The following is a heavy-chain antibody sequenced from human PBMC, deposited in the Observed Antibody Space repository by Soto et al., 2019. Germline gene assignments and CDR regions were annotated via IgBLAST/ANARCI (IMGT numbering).Heavy chain of an antibody. J-gene: IGHJ4*02. Sequence: GGSLRLSCAASGVTFSRNAMSWVRQAPGKGPEWVSGISGSGDTTHYADFVKGRVTISRDNSKSTLYLQMNSLRAEDTAVYYCAYFPGYWGQGTLVTVSS. CDR3: AYFPGY. CDR1: GVTFSRNA. CDR2: ISGSGDTT. V-gene: IGHV3-23*01. D-gene: IGHD1-26*01.